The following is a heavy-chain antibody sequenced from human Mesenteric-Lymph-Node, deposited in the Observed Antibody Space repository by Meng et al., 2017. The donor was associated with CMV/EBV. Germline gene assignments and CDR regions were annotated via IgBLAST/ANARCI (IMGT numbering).Heavy chain of an antibody. Sequence: ASVKVSCKVPGGTFSNYAISWVRQAPGQGLEWMGWISAYNGNTNYAQKLQGRVTMTTDTSTSTAYMELRSLRSDDTAVYYCARVLVDYSNYVYYGMDVWGQGTTVTVSS. D-gene: IGHD4-11*01. CDR3: ARVLVDYSNYVYYGMDV. CDR2: ISAYNGNT. CDR1: GGTFSNYA. V-gene: IGHV1-18*01. J-gene: IGHJ6*02.